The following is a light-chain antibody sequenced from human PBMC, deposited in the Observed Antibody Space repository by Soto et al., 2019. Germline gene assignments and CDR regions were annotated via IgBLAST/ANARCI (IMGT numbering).Light chain of an antibody. Sequence: QAVVTQPPSVSGAPGQRVTISCTGASSNIGAGYDVHWYRQFPGTAPKLLVYGNNNRPSGISDRFSASKSGSSASLAITGLQAEDEADYYCQSYDSSLSAWVFGGGTTLTVL. V-gene: IGLV1-40*01. CDR3: QSYDSSLSAWV. CDR1: SSNIGAGYD. J-gene: IGLJ3*02. CDR2: GNN.